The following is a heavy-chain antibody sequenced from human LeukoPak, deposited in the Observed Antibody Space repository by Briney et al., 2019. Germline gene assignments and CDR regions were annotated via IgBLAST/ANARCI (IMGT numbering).Heavy chain of an antibody. CDR3: VIVKRYFDWLLRCSPPYYFDY. J-gene: IGHJ4*02. CDR1: GGSFSGYY. D-gene: IGHD3-9*01. Sequence: PSETLALTCGVYGGSFSGYYWSWIRQPPGKGLEWIGEINHSGSTNYNPSLKSRVTISVDTSKNQFSLKLSSVTAADTAVYYCVIVKRYFDWLLRCSPPYYFDYWGQGTLVTVSS. V-gene: IGHV4-34*01. CDR2: INHSGST.